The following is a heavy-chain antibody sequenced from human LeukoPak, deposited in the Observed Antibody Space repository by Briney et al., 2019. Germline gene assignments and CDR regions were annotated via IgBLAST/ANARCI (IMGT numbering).Heavy chain of an antibody. CDR1: GFSFSDYS. V-gene: IGHV3-21*01. CDR3: ARRHHDFWSGPDH. D-gene: IGHD3-3*01. J-gene: IGHJ5*02. Sequence: GGSLRLSCAASGFSFSDYSMNWVRQAPGKGLEWVSSISSSSSYIYYADSVKGRFTISRDNAKNSLYLQMHTLSAEDTAVYYCARRHHDFWSGPDHWGQGTLVTVSS. CDR2: ISSSSSYI.